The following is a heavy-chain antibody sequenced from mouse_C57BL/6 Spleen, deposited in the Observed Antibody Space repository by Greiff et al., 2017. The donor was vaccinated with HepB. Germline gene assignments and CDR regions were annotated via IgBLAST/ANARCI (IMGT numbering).Heavy chain of an antibody. CDR1: GFNIKDDY. CDR3: TTSPSMDY. J-gene: IGHJ4*01. V-gene: IGHV14-4*01. CDR2: IDPENGDT. Sequence: VQLQQSGAELVRPGASVKLSCTASGFNIKDDYMHWVKQRPEQGLEWIGWIDPENGDTEYASKFQGKATITADTSSNTAYLQLSSLTSEDTAVYYCTTSPSMDYWGQGTSVTVSS.